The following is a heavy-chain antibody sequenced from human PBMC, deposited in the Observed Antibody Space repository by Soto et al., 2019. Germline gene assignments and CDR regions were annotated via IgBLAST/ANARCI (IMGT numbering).Heavy chain of an antibody. CDR2: IIPIFGTA. D-gene: IGHD1-7*01. V-gene: IGHV1-69*13. CDR1: GVTFSSYA. J-gene: IGHJ6*02. CDR3: ARGEVELSSPPGYYYGMDV. Sequence: ASVKVSCKASGVTFSSYAISWVRQAPGQGLEWMGGIIPIFGTANYAQKFQGRVTITADESTSTAYMELSSLRSEDTAVYYCARGEVELSSPPGYYYGMDVWGQGTTVTVSS.